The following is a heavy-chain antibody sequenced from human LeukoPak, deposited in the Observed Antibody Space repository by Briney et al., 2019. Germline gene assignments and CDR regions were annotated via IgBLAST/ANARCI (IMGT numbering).Heavy chain of an antibody. CDR3: ASTAGTHYYYYGMDV. Sequence: GASVKVSCKASGYTFTSYDINWVRQATGQGLEWMGWMNPNSGNTGYAQKFQGRVTMTRNTSISTAYMELSSLRSEDTAVYYCASTAGTHYYYYGMDVWGQGTTVTVSS. CDR2: MNPNSGNT. J-gene: IGHJ6*01. D-gene: IGHD6-13*01. CDR1: GYTFTSYD. V-gene: IGHV1-8*01.